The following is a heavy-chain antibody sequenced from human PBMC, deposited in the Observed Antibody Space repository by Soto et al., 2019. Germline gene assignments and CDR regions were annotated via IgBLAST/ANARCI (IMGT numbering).Heavy chain of an antibody. CDR1: GFTFSSYS. J-gene: IGHJ4*02. Sequence: EVQLVESGGGLVQPGGSLRLSCAASGFTFSSYSMNWVRQAPGKGLEWVSYISSSSSTIYYADSVKGRFTISRDNAKNSLYLQMNSLRDEDTAVYYCARDPYPHYKTTQQPLDYWGQGTLVTVSS. V-gene: IGHV3-48*02. CDR3: ARDPYPHYKTTQQPLDY. CDR2: ISSSSSTI. D-gene: IGHD4-4*01.